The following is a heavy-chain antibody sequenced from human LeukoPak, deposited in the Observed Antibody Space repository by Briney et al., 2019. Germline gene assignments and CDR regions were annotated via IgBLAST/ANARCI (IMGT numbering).Heavy chain of an antibody. Sequence: GGSLRLSCAASGFTFSNAWTSWVRQAPGKGLEWVGRIKSKTDGGTTDYAAPVKGRFTISRDDSKNTLYLQMNSLKTEDTAVYYCTTDRGLLYDFWSLNRAFDYWGQGTLVTVSS. CDR1: GFTFSNAW. D-gene: IGHD3-3*01. CDR2: IKSKTDGGTT. V-gene: IGHV3-15*01. J-gene: IGHJ4*02. CDR3: TTDRGLLYDFWSLNRAFDY.